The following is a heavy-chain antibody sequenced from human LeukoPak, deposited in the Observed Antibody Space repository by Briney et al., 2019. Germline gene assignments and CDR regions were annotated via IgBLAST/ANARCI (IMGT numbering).Heavy chain of an antibody. J-gene: IGHJ6*03. CDR3: ASSSSSRNVRPGTVYYYYMDV. V-gene: IGHV1-69*05. CDR2: IIPIFGTA. Sequence: SVKVSCKASGGTFSSYAISWLRQAPGQGREWMGGIIPIFGTANYAQKFQGRVTITTDESTSTAYMELSSLRSEDTAVYYCASSSSSRNVRPGTVYYYYMDVWAKGPRSPSP. D-gene: IGHD1-1*01. CDR1: GGTFSSYA.